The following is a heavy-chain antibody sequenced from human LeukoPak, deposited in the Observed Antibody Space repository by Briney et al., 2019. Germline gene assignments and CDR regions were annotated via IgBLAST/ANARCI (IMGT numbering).Heavy chain of an antibody. V-gene: IGHV4-59*01. CDR3: ASSKYDFWSGFFDP. CDR2: IYYSGGT. Sequence: SETLSLTCTVSGGSISSYYWSWIRQPPGKGLEWIGYIYYSGGTNYNPSLKSRVTISVHTSKNQFSLKLSSVTAADTAVYYCASSKYDFWSGFFDPWGQGTLVTVSS. D-gene: IGHD3-3*01. CDR1: GGSISSYY. J-gene: IGHJ5*02.